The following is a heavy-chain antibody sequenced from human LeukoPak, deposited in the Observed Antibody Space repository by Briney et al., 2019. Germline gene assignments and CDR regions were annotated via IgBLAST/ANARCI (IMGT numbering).Heavy chain of an antibody. CDR1: GFTFRSYA. D-gene: IGHD4-17*01. J-gene: IGHJ5*02. Sequence: GGSLRLSCAASGFTFRSYAMHTVPQAPGQGLEGLTVISYDGSNKYYADSVKGRFTISRDNSENTLYLQMNSPRAEDTAVYYCARDPQTVMTTVPGGWFDPWGQGTLVTVSS. V-gene: IGHV3-30*04. CDR3: ARDPQTVMTTVPGGWFDP. CDR2: ISYDGSNK.